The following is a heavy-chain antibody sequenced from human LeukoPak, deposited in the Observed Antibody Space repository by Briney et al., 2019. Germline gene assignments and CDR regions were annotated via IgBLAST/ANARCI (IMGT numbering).Heavy chain of an antibody. CDR1: GGTFSSYD. CDR2: IIPILGIA. D-gene: IGHD3-10*01. J-gene: IGHJ4*02. CDR3: ASGSGSYWFDY. V-gene: IGHV1-69*04. Sequence: SVKVSCKASGGTFSSYDISWVRQAPGQGLEWMGRIIPILGIANYAQKFQGRVTITADKSTSTAYMELSSLRSEDTAVYYCASGSGSYWFDYWGQGTLVTVSS.